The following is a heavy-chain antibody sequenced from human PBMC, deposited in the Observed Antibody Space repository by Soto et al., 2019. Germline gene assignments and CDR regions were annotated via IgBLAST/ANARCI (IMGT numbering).Heavy chain of an antibody. D-gene: IGHD1-26*01. Sequence: EVQLLESGGGLVQPGGSLRLSCAASGFTFSSFGVYWVRQAPEKGLEWVSGIGGSSGNAYYADSVKGRFTVSRDISHSTLYLQMSALRADDTAVYYCARSGPHYFDFWGQGTLVTVSS. V-gene: IGHV3-23*01. J-gene: IGHJ4*02. CDR2: IGGSSGNA. CDR1: GFTFSSFG. CDR3: ARSGPHYFDF.